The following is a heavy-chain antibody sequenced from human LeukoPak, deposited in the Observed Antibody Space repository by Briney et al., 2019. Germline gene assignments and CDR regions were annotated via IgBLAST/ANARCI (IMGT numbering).Heavy chain of an antibody. CDR3: ARFNPRAGSRDY. V-gene: IGHV1-3*01. J-gene: IGHJ4*02. Sequence: KFQGRVTITRDTSASTAYMELSSLRSEDTAVYYCARFNPRAGSRDYWGQGTLVTVSS.